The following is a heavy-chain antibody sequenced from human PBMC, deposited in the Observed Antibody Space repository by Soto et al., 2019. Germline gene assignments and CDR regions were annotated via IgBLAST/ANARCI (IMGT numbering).Heavy chain of an antibody. CDR1: GFTFSSYG. J-gene: IGHJ6*03. D-gene: IGHD2-15*01. CDR3: AREDPPLGYCSGGSCGDMDV. V-gene: IGHV3-33*01. CDR2: IWYDGSNK. Sequence: QVQLVESGGGVVQPGRSLRLSCAASGFTFSSYGMHWVRQAPGKGLEWVAVIWYDGSNKYYADSVKGRFTISRDNSKNTLYLQMNSLRAEDTAVYYCAREDPPLGYCSGGSCGDMDVWGKGTTVTVSS.